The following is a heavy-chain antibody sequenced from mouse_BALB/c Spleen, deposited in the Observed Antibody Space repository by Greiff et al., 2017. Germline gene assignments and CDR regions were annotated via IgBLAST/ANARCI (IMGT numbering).Heavy chain of an antibody. J-gene: IGHJ3*01. CDR3: AIGNYEGFAY. V-gene: IGHV2-9*02. CDR1: GFSLTSYG. Sequence: VQLVESGPGLVAPSQSLSITCTVSGFSLTSYGVHWVRQPPGKGLEWLGVIWAGGSTNYNSALMSRLSISKDNSKSQVFLKMNSLQTDDTAMYYCAIGNYEGFAYWGQGTLVTVSA. CDR2: IWAGGST. D-gene: IGHD2-1*01.